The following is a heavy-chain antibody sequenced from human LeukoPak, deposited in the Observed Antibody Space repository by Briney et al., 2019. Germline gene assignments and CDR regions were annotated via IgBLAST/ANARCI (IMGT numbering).Heavy chain of an antibody. Sequence: GRSLRLSCAASGFTLSSYGIHWVRQAPGKGLEWVSAISGSGGSTYYADSVKGRFTISRDNSKNTLYLQMNSLRAEDTAVYYCAKAVSITGTTKLSYWGQGTLVTVSS. V-gene: IGHV3-23*01. CDR2: ISGSGGST. D-gene: IGHD1-7*01. CDR1: GFTLSSYG. CDR3: AKAVSITGTTKLSY. J-gene: IGHJ4*02.